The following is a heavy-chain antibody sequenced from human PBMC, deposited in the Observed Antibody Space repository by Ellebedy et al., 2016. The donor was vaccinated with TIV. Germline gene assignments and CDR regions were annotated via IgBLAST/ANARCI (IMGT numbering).Heavy chain of an antibody. J-gene: IGHJ3*02. CDR1: GFTFSSYG. CDR3: AREKVEDAFDI. Sequence: PGGSLRLSCAASGFTFSSYGMHWVRQAPGKGLEWVAVIWYDGSNKYYADSVKGRFTISRDNSKNTLYLQMNSLRAEDTAVYYCAREKVEDAFDIWGQGTMVTVSS. V-gene: IGHV3-33*01. CDR2: IWYDGSNK.